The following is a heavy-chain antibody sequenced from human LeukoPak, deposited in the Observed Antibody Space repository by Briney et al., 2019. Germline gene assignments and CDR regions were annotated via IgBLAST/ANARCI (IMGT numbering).Heavy chain of an antibody. CDR1: GYTFNTFG. D-gene: IGHD6-19*01. Sequence: ASVKVSCKASGYTFNTFGIHWVRQAPGQGLEWMGWINPNSGGTNYAQKFQGRVTMTRDTSISTAYMELSRLRSDDTAVYYCARGHSSGFPFDYWGQGTLVTVSS. J-gene: IGHJ4*02. CDR2: INPNSGGT. CDR3: ARGHSSGFPFDY. V-gene: IGHV1-2*02.